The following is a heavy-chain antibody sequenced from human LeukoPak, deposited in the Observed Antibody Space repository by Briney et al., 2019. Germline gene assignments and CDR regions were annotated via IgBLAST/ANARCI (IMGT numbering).Heavy chain of an antibody. J-gene: IGHJ6*03. V-gene: IGHV3-48*03. CDR1: GFTFSSYE. CDR2: ISSSGSTI. D-gene: IGHD2-2*01. Sequence: GGSLRLSCAASGFTFSSYEMNWVRQAPGKGLEWVSYISSSGSTIYYADSVKGRFTISRDNAKNSLYLQMNSLRAEDTAVYYCARSQVVPAVPVSYNMDVWGKGTTVTVSS. CDR3: ARSQVVPAVPVSYNMDV.